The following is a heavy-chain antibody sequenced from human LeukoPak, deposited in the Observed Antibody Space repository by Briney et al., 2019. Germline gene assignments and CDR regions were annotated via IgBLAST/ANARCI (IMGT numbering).Heavy chain of an antibody. Sequence: PGGSLRLSCAVSGFTFSSYAMSWVRQAPGKGLEWVSAISGSGGSTYYADSVKGRFTISRDNSKNTLYLQMNSLRAEDTAVYYCANPYYYDSSGYFDAFDIWGQGTMVTVSS. V-gene: IGHV3-23*01. CDR2: ISGSGGST. CDR3: ANPYYYDSSGYFDAFDI. D-gene: IGHD3-22*01. CDR1: GFTFSSYA. J-gene: IGHJ3*02.